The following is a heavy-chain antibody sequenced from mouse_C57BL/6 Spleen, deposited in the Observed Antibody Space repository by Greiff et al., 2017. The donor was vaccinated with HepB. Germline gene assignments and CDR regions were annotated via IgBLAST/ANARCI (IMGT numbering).Heavy chain of an antibody. CDR3: ARYSNYGFAY. CDR2: IYPGSGNT. Sequence: VQLQQSGAELVRPGASVKLSCKASGYTFTDYYINWVKQRPGQGLEWIARIYPGSGNTYYNEKFKGKATLTAEKSSSTAYMQLSSLTSEDSAVYFCARYSNYGFAYWGQGTLVTVSA. CDR1: GYTFTDYY. V-gene: IGHV1-76*01. D-gene: IGHD2-5*01. J-gene: IGHJ3*01.